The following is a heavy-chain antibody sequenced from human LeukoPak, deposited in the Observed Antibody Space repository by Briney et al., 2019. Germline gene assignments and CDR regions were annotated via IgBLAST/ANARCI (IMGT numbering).Heavy chain of an antibody. D-gene: IGHD6-25*01. CDR3: ARARRPEYYFDY. V-gene: IGHV4-30-4*01. CDR2: IYYSGST. Sequence: PSETLSLTCTVSGGSISSGDYYWSWIRQPPGKGLEWIGYIYYSGSTYYNPSLKSRVTISVDTSKNQFSLKLSSVTAADTAVYYCARARRPEYYFDYWGQGTLVTVSS. CDR1: GGSISSGDYY. J-gene: IGHJ4*02.